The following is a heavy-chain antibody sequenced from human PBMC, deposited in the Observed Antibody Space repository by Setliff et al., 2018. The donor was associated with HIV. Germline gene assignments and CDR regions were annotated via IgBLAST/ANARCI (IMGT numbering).Heavy chain of an antibody. CDR2: IYYSGST. D-gene: IGHD3-10*01. V-gene: IGHV4-39*01. CDR1: GGSISSSSYY. J-gene: IGHJ2*01. Sequence: SETLSLTCTVSGGSISSSSYYWGWIRQPPGKGLEWIGSIYYSGSTYYNPSLKSRVTISVDTSKNQFSLKLSSVTAADTAVYYCARSRITMVRGSQNWYFDLWGRGTLVTVSS. CDR3: ARSRITMVRGSQNWYFDL.